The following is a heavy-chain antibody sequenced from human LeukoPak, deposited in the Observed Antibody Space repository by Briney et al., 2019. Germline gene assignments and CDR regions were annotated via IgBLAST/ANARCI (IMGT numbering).Heavy chain of an antibody. CDR3: ARGIAARPYYYYYMDV. CDR2: IYTSGST. V-gene: IGHV4-4*07. J-gene: IGHJ6*03. Sequence: SETLSLTCTVSGGSISSYYWSWIRQPAGKGLEWIGRIYTSGSTNYNPSLKSRVTMSVDTSKNQFSLKLSSVTAADTAVYYCARGIAARPYYYYYMDVWGKGTTVTVSS. D-gene: IGHD6-6*01. CDR1: GGSISSYY.